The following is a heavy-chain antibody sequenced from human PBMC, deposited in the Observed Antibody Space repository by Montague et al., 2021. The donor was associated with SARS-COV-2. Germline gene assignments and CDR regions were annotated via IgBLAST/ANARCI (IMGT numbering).Heavy chain of an antibody. CDR1: GGSISSSSYY. D-gene: IGHD2-8*01. CDR3: ATLTLGYCTNGVCQPPDY. CDR2: IYYSGST. V-gene: IGHV4-39*01. Sequence: SETLSLTCTVSGGSISSSSYYWGWIRQPPGKGLEWIGSIYYSGSTYYNPSLKSRVTISVDTSKDKFSLKLSSVTAADTAVYYRATLTLGYCTNGVCQPPDYWGQGTLVTVSS. J-gene: IGHJ4*02.